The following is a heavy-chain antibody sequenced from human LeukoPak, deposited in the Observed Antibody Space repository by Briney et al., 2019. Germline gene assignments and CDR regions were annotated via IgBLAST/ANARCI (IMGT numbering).Heavy chain of an antibody. CDR2: INHSGST. J-gene: IGHJ4*02. D-gene: IGHD2-2*01. Sequence: SETLSLTCTVSGGSISGSSYYWSWIRQPPGKGLEWIGEINHSGSTNYNPSLKSRVTISVDTSKNQFSLKLSSVTAADTAVYYCARGYCSSTSCYAQNDYWGQGTLVTVSS. V-gene: IGHV4-39*07. CDR1: GGSISGSSYY. CDR3: ARGYCSSTSCYAQNDY.